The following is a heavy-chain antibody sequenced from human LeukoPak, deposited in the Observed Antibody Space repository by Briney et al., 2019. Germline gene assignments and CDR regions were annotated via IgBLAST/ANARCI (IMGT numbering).Heavy chain of an antibody. V-gene: IGHV3-30*02. CDR3: AKFGSRLRSYYYYMDV. D-gene: IGHD3-10*01. J-gene: IGHJ6*03. CDR1: GFTFSSYE. CDR2: IRYDGSNK. Sequence: PGGSLRLSCAASGFTFSSYEMNWVRQAPGKGLEWVAFIRYDGSNKYYADSVKGRFTISRDNSKNTLYLQMNSLRAEDTAVYYCAKFGSRLRSYYYYMDVWGKGTTVTISS.